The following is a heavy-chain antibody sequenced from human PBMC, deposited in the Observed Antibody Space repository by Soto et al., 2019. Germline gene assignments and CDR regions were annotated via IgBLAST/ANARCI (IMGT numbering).Heavy chain of an antibody. D-gene: IGHD5-18*01. CDR3: ARVSGSTEGYSYVS. Sequence: PSETLSLTCTVSGGSISSGGYYWSWIRQHPGKGLEWIGYIYYSGSTYYKPSLKSRVTISVDTSKNQFSLKLSSVTAADTAVYYCARVSGSTEGYSYVSWGQGALVTVS. CDR2: IYYSGST. CDR1: GGSISSGGYY. V-gene: IGHV4-31*03. J-gene: IGHJ5*02.